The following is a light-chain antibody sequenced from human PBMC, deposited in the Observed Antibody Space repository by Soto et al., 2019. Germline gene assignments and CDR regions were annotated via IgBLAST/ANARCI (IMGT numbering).Light chain of an antibody. CDR3: QQSGLT. V-gene: IGKV3-20*01. CDR1: QSVSSSY. CDR2: GAS. Sequence: EIVLTQSPGTVSLSQGERATLSCRASQSVSSSYLAWYQQKPGQAPRLLIYGASSRATGIPDRFSGSGSGTDFTLTISRLEPEDFAVYYCQQSGLTFGGGTKVDI. J-gene: IGKJ4*01.